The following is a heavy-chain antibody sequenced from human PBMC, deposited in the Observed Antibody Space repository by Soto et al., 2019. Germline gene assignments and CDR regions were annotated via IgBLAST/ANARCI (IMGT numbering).Heavy chain of an antibody. CDR2: INPSGGDT. Sequence: QVQLLQSGSEVKKPGASVKVSCQASGYTFTSNYIHWVRQAPGQGLEWMGIINPSGGDTTYAEKFQGRVTMTRYTSTSTVYMNLISLRSEDTAVYYCARLRLLKGAFDIWGQGTMVTVSS. CDR1: GYTFTSNY. CDR3: ARLRLLKGAFDI. V-gene: IGHV1-46*03. J-gene: IGHJ3*02.